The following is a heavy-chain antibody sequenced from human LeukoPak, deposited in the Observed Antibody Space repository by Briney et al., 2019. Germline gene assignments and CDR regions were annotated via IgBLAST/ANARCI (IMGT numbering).Heavy chain of an antibody. Sequence: PSETLSLTCTVSGGSISSYYWNWIRQPPGKGLEWIGYIYYSGTTKYNPSLKSRVSMSVDTSKNQFSLKLSSVTAADTAVYYCARGAVGESSYYYYYYMDVWGKGTTVTVSS. J-gene: IGHJ6*03. CDR2: IYYSGTT. D-gene: IGHD3-10*01. V-gene: IGHV4-59*01. CDR1: GGSISSYY. CDR3: ARGAVGESSYYYYYYMDV.